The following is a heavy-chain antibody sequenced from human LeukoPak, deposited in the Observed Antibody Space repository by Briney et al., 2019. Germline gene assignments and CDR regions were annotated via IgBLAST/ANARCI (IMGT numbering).Heavy chain of an antibody. V-gene: IGHV1-2*02. Sequence: ASVKVSCKTSGYTFTDYYMHWVRQAPGQGLEWMGWINPNSGGTNYAQKFQGRVTMTRDTSISTAYMELSSLRSDDTAVYYCARETERYFDWLSGTVWWFDPWGQGTLVTVSS. CDR1: GYTFTDYY. J-gene: IGHJ5*02. CDR3: ARETERYFDWLSGTVWWFDP. D-gene: IGHD3-9*01. CDR2: INPNSGGT.